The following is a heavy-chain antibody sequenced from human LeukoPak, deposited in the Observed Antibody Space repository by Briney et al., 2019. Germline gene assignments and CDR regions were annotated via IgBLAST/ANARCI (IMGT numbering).Heavy chain of an antibody. CDR3: ARVTSRGWSHAFDI. CDR2: IYYSGST. V-gene: IGHV4-59*01. CDR1: GGSISSYY. J-gene: IGHJ3*02. D-gene: IGHD6-19*01. Sequence: SETLSLTCTVSGGSISSYYWSWIRQPPGKGLEWIGYIYYSGSTNYNPSLKSRVTISVDTSKNQFSLKLTSVTAADTAVYYCARVTSRGWSHAFDIWGQGTMVTVSS.